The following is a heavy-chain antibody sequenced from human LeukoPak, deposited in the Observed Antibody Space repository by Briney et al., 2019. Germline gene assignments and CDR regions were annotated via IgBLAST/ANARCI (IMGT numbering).Heavy chain of an antibody. J-gene: IGHJ5*02. Sequence: SETLSLTCTVSGGSISSGSYYWNWIRQPPGKGLEWIGSIYHSGSTYYNPSLKSRVTISVDTSKNQFSLKLSSVTAADTAVYYCARVAGSSTSRPSWFDPWGQGTLVTVSS. V-gene: IGHV4-39*07. CDR2: IYHSGST. CDR1: GGSISSGSYY. CDR3: ARVAGSSTSRPSWFDP. D-gene: IGHD2-2*01.